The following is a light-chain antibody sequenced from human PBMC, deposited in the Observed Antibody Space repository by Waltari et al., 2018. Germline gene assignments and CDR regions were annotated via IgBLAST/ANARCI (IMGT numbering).Light chain of an antibody. CDR1: SSAFDSLNL. Sequence: QSALTQPASVSGSPGQSVTISCTGISSAFDSLNLVSWYQQHPGRVPKLIIYEVTKRPSGVSSRFSGSKSGNTASLTISGLQAEDEADYYCCSYKGTLFVGGGTKLTVL. J-gene: IGLJ2*01. V-gene: IGLV2-23*02. CDR2: EVT. CDR3: CSYKGTLF.